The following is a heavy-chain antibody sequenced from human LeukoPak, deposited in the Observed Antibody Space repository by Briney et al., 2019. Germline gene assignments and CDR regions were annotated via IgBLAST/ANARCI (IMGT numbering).Heavy chain of an antibody. CDR1: GGSFGGYY. Sequence: SSETLSLTCAVYGGSFGGYYWSWIRQPPGKGLEWIGEINHSGSTNYNPSLKSRVTISVDTSKNQFSLKLSSVTAADTAVYYCASLAAAGLYYFDYWGQGTLVTVSS. D-gene: IGHD6-13*01. CDR3: ASLAAAGLYYFDY. J-gene: IGHJ4*02. V-gene: IGHV4-34*01. CDR2: INHSGST.